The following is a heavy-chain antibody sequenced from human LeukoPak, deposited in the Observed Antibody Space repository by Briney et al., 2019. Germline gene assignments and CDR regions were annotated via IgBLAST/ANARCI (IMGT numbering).Heavy chain of an antibody. CDR2: ISAYNGNT. CDR1: DYTFTSYG. Sequence: ASVKVSCKASDYTFTSYGINWVRQAPGQGLEWMGWISAYNGNTNYAQKLQGRVTMTTDTSTSTAYMELRSLRSDDTAVYYCARDVSKQQLGPSEAFDIWGQGAMVTVSS. D-gene: IGHD6-13*01. CDR3: ARDVSKQQLGPSEAFDI. J-gene: IGHJ3*02. V-gene: IGHV1-18*01.